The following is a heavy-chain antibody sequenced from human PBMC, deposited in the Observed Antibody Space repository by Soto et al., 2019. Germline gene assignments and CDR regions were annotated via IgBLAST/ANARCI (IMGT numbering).Heavy chain of an antibody. CDR2: ISAYNGNT. CDR3: ARYSSSSLTYYFSGMDV. CDR1: GYTFTSYG. D-gene: IGHD6-6*01. Sequence: QVQLVKSGAEVKKPVASVKVSCKASGYTFTSYGISWVRQAPGQGLEWMVWISAYNGNTNYAQKLQGRVTMTTDTSTSTAYMELRSLRSDDTSVYYCARYSSSSLTYYFSGMDVWGQVSTVTVSS. J-gene: IGHJ6*02. V-gene: IGHV1-18*04.